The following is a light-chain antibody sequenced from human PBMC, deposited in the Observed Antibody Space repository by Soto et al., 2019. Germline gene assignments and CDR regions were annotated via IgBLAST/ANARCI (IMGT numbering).Light chain of an antibody. CDR3: CSYAGSHSRV. Sequence: QSALTQPRSVSGSPGQSVTISCTGTSSDVGGYNYVSWYQQHPGKAPKLIINDVSKRPSGVPDRFAGSKSGNTTSLTISGLQAEDEADYYCCSYAGSHSRVFGGGTKMTVL. J-gene: IGLJ3*02. CDR1: SSDVGGYNY. V-gene: IGLV2-11*01. CDR2: DVS.